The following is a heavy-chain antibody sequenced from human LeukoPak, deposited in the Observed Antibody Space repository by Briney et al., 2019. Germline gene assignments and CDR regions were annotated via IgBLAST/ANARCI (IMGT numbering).Heavy chain of an antibody. CDR2: ISSSSSTI. V-gene: IGHV3-48*01. D-gene: IGHD3-22*01. Sequence: GGSLRLSCAASGFTFSSYSMNWVRQAPGKGLEWVSYISSSSSTIYYADSVKGRFTISRDNAKNSLYLQMNSLRAEDTAVYYCARTNYYDSSGYYPLGQGTLVTVSS. J-gene: IGHJ5*02. CDR3: ARTNYYDSSGYYP. CDR1: GFTFSSYS.